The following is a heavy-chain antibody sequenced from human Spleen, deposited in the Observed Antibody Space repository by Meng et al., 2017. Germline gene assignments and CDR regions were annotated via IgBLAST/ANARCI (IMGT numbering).Heavy chain of an antibody. CDR1: GFTFSSYA. J-gene: IGHJ4*02. CDR3: AKLTVTTGY. V-gene: IGHV3-23*01. D-gene: IGHD4-17*01. CDR2: ISGSGGSP. Sequence: GESLKISCAASGFTFSSYAMTWVRQAPGKGLEWVSAISGSGGSPYYADSVKGRFTISRDNYKNTLYLQMNSLRAEDTAIYYCAKLTVTTGYWGQGTLVTVSS.